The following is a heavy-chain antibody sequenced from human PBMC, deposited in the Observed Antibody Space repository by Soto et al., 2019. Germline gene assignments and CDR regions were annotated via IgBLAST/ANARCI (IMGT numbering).Heavy chain of an antibody. Sequence: QVQLLQSAAEVKKPGASVKVSCKASGYTFTNFGVTWVRQAPGQGLEWMGWISAYTDDPNYAQKFHGRVTMTIDTSTSTAYMDLRSLTSDDTAVDYCARVIPGAEAWFDPWGQGTLVTVSS. J-gene: IGHJ5*02. CDR2: ISAYTDDP. CDR1: GYTFTNFG. V-gene: IGHV1-18*01. D-gene: IGHD2-2*01. CDR3: ARVIPGAEAWFDP.